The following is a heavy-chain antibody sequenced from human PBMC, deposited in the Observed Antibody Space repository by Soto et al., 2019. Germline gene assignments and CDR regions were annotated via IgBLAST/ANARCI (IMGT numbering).Heavy chain of an antibody. V-gene: IGHV1-69*06. Sequence: SSVNGACKGAGDAISIDAVGWVRHAPGQGLEWMGGIIPIFGTANYAQKFQGRVTITADKSTSTAYMELSSLRSEDTAVYYCARDPIAYSSSGGDYWGQATLVTVSS. CDR3: ARDPIAYSSSGGDY. CDR1: GDAISIDA. CDR2: IIPIFGTA. D-gene: IGHD6-6*01. J-gene: IGHJ4*02.